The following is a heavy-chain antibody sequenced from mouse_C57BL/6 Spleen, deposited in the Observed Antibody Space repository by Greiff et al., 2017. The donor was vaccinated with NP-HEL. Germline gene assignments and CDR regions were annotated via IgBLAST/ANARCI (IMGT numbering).Heavy chain of an antibody. CDR1: GYTFTSYW. V-gene: IGHV1-74*01. J-gene: IGHJ3*01. Sequence: VKLQESGAELVKPGASVKVSCKASGYTFTSYWMHWVKQRPCQGLEWIGRIHPSDSDTNYNQKFKGKATLTVDKSSSTAYMQLSSLTSEDSAVYYCAIGSNLFAYWGQGTLVTVSA. D-gene: IGHD2-5*01. CDR3: AIGSNLFAY. CDR2: IHPSDSDT.